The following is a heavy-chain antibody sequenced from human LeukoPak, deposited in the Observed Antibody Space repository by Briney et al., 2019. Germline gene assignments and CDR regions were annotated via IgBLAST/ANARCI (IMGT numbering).Heavy chain of an antibody. CDR2: FSGSGGST. V-gene: IGHV3-23*01. CDR1: GFSFSNYA. Sequence: GGSLRLSCAASGFSFSNYAMSWVRQAPGKGLEWVSSFSGSGGSTYYADSVKGRFTISRDNAKNSLYLQMNSLRAEDTAVYYCAELGITMIGGVWGKGTTVTISS. D-gene: IGHD3-10*02. CDR3: AELGITMIGGV. J-gene: IGHJ6*04.